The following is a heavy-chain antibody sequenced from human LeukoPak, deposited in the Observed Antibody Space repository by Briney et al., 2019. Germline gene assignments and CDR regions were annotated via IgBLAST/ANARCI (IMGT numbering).Heavy chain of an antibody. CDR3: ARGGYSGYDLYFDY. CDR2: INHSGST. Sequence: SETLSLTCAVYGGSFSGYYWSWIRQPPGKGLEWIGEINHSGSTNYNPSLKSRVTISVDTSKNQFSLQLSSVTAADTAVYYCARGGYSGYDLYFDYWGQGTLVTVSS. J-gene: IGHJ4*02. D-gene: IGHD5-12*01. CDR1: GGSFSGYY. V-gene: IGHV4-34*01.